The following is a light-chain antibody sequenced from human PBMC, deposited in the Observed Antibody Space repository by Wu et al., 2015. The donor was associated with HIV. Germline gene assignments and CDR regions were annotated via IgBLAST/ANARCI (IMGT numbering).Light chain of an antibody. CDR3: QQFGSSPPYS. CDR2: GAS. CDR1: QSVVRNY. J-gene: IGKJ2*03. Sequence: ENVLTQSPDTLSLSPGERATLSCRASQSVVRNYLAWYQQKPGQAPRLLIYGASSRATGIPDRFSGSGSGTDFTLTISRLEPEDFAVYYCQQFGSSPPYSFGQGTKPEIK. V-gene: IGKV3-20*01.